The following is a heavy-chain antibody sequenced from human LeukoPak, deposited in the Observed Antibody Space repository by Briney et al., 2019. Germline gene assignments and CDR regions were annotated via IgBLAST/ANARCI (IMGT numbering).Heavy chain of an antibody. CDR1: GYTFSIYG. J-gene: IGHJ6*03. CDR3: ARDVYYDILTGDYYYYMDV. CDR2: IIAYNGNT. D-gene: IGHD3-9*01. V-gene: IGHV1-18*01. Sequence: ASVKVSCKSSGYTFSIYGISLVRQAPAQGLECMGWIIAYNGNTNYSQKLQGRVTMTTDTSTSTAYMELRSLRSDDTAVYYCARDVYYDILTGDYYYYMDVWGKGTTVTVSS.